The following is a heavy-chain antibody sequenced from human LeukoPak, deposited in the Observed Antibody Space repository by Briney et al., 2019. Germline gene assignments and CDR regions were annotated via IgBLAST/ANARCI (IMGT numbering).Heavy chain of an antibody. J-gene: IGHJ6*03. V-gene: IGHV4-4*07. D-gene: IGHD2/OR15-2a*01. CDR2: IYTSGST. CDR3: ARVVRAPLSYYYYYMDV. Sequence: SETLSLTCTVSGGSISSYYWSWIRQPAGKGLEWIGRIYTSGSTNYNPSLKSRVTMSVDTSKNQFSLKLSSVTAADTAVYYCARVVRAPLSYYYYYMDVWGKGTTVTISS. CDR1: GGSISSYY.